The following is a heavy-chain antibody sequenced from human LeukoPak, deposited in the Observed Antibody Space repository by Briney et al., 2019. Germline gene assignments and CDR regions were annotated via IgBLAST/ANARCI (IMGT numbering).Heavy chain of an antibody. D-gene: IGHD3-22*01. V-gene: IGHV4-59*01. Sequence: PSGTLSLTCTVSGGSISSYYWSWIRQPPGKGLEWIGYIYYSGSTNYNPSLKSRVTISVDTSKNQFSLKLSSVTAADTAVYYCARAYDSKHYYYGMDVWGQGTTVTVSS. CDR1: GGSISSYY. CDR2: IYYSGST. CDR3: ARAYDSKHYYYGMDV. J-gene: IGHJ6*02.